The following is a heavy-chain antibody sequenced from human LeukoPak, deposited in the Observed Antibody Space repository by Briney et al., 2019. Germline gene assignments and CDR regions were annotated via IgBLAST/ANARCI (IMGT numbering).Heavy chain of an antibody. D-gene: IGHD2-15*01. CDR1: GFTVSSNY. V-gene: IGHV3-53*01. J-gene: IGHJ5*02. CDR3: AREYCSGGSCHLNWFDP. Sequence: PGGSLRLSCAASGFTVSSNYMSWVRQAPGKGLEWVSVIYSGGSTYYADSVKGRFTISRDNSKNTLYLQMNSLRAEDTAVYYCAREYCSGGSCHLNWFDPWGQGTLVTVSS. CDR2: IYSGGST.